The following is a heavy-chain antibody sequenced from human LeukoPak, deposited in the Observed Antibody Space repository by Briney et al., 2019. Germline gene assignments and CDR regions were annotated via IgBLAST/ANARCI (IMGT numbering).Heavy chain of an antibody. Sequence: SETLSLTCTVSGGSISSSSYYWGWIRQPPGKGLEWIGSIYYSGSTYYNPSLKSRVTISVDTSKNQFSLKLSSVTAADTAVYYCAGDQPSSGWYWGNFDYWGQGTLVTVSS. CDR1: GGSISSSSYY. CDR3: AGDQPSSGWYWGNFDY. D-gene: IGHD6-19*01. J-gene: IGHJ4*02. CDR2: IYYSGST. V-gene: IGHV4-39*02.